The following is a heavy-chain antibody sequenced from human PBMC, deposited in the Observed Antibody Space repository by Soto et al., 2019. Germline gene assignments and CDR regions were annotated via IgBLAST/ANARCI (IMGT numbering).Heavy chain of an antibody. CDR2: ISGSGGST. CDR3: AKEGYCSSSSCYIDY. D-gene: IGHD2-2*01. J-gene: IGHJ4*02. CDR1: GFTFSSYA. V-gene: IGHV3-23*01. Sequence: GGSLRLSCAASGFTFSSYAMSWVRQAPGKGLEWVSVISGSGGSTYYADSVKGRFTISRDNSKNTLYLQMNSLRAEDTAVYYCAKEGYCSSSSCYIDYWGQGSLLTVSS.